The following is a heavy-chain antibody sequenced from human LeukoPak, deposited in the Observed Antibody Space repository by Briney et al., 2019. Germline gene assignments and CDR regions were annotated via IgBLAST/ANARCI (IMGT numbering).Heavy chain of an antibody. Sequence: GGSLRLSCAASGFTFSTYAMSWVRQAPGKGLEWVSGIRDSGATTFYADSVRGRFTISRDNSKNTLYLQMNSLRAEDTALYYCAKDRGTYSPYYFDYWGQGTLVTVSS. CDR1: GFTFSTYA. D-gene: IGHD1-26*01. CDR3: AKDRGTYSPYYFDY. CDR2: IRDSGATT. J-gene: IGHJ4*02. V-gene: IGHV3-23*01.